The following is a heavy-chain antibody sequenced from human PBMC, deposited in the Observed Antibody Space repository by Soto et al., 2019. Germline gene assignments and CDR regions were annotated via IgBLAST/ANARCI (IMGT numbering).Heavy chain of an antibody. CDR2: ISYDGSNK. CDR1: GFTFSSYG. V-gene: IGHV3-30*18. Sequence: GGSLRLSCAASGFTFSSYGMHWVRQAPGKGLEWVAVISYDGSNKYYADSVKGRFTISRDNSKNTLYLQMNSLRAEDTAVYYCAKEPRYSSGWYQDYYYYYGMDVWGQGTTVTVSS. D-gene: IGHD6-19*01. J-gene: IGHJ6*02. CDR3: AKEPRYSSGWYQDYYYYYGMDV.